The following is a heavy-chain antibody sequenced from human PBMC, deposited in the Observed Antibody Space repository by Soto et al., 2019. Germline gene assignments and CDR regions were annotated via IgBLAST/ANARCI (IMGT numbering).Heavy chain of an antibody. CDR3: ARQSSYDSEHYHYWFDP. CDR2: TDYSGNS. D-gene: IGHD3-22*01. CDR1: GGSVSSATDY. V-gene: IGHV4-61*01. J-gene: IGHJ5*02. Sequence: QVQLQESGPGLVKPSETLSLTCTVSGGSVSSATDYWTWIRQPPGKGLEWIGYTDYSGNSDPNPSLISRVTIPIDRSKNQFSLTLRSVTAADTAVYSCARQSSYDSEHYHYWFDPWGRGILVTVSS.